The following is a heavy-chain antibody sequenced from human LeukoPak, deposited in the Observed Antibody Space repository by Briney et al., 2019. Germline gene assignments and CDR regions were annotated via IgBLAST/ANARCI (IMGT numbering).Heavy chain of an antibody. J-gene: IGHJ4*02. CDR1: GGSFSGYY. CDR2: INHSGST. CDR3: ARRGRAIYSGGPRPFDY. D-gene: IGHD1-26*01. Sequence: SETLSLTCAVYGGSFSGYYWSWIRQPPGKGLEWIGEINHSGSTNYNPSLKSRVTISVDTSKNQFSLKLSSVTAADTAVYYCARRGRAIYSGGPRPFDYWGQGPLVTVSS. V-gene: IGHV4-34*01.